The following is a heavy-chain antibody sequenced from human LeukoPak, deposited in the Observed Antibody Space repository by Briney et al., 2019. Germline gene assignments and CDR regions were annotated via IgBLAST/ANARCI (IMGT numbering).Heavy chain of an antibody. V-gene: IGHV4-39*01. CDR2: IFYSGST. Sequence: SETLSLTCTVSGGSISSSSFWGWIRRPPGKGLEWIGHIFYSGSTYHNPSLKSRVTLSVDTSDNQFSLRLTSVSAADTAIYYCARRGITYSTSYFDSWGQGILVTVSP. D-gene: IGHD6-13*01. CDR1: GGSISSSSF. CDR3: ARRGITYSTSYFDS. J-gene: IGHJ4*02.